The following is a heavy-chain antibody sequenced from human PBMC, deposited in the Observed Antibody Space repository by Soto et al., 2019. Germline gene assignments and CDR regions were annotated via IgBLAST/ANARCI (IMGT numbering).Heavy chain of an antibody. CDR1: GASLSSISYY. Sequence: SETLSLTCTVSGASLSSISYYWGWIRQSPGKGLEWIGSIYPSGSTYYNPSLKSRLTISVDTSKNQFSLKLSSVSAADTAVYFCARGSGNYGVWGRGTLVTVSS. J-gene: IGHJ4*02. CDR3: ARGSGNYGV. D-gene: IGHD4-17*01. V-gene: IGHV4-39*07. CDR2: IYPSGST.